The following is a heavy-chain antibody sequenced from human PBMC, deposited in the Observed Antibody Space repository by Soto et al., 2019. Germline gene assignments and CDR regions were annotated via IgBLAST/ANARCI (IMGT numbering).Heavy chain of an antibody. J-gene: IGHJ4*02. V-gene: IGHV4-31*03. Sequence: SETLSLTCTVSGGSISSGGYYWSWIRQHPGKGLEWIGYIYYSGSTYYNPSLKSRVTISVDTSKNQFSLKLSSVTAADTAVYYCARGTSWSGYYIGVPEYYFDYWGQGTLVTVSS. CDR1: GGSISSGGYY. CDR2: IYYSGST. CDR3: ARGTSWSGYYIGVPEYYFDY. D-gene: IGHD3-3*01.